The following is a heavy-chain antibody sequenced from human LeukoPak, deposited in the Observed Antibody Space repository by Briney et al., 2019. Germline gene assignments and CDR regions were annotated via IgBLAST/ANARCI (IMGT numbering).Heavy chain of an antibody. CDR1: GGSFSGYY. Sequence: SETLSLTCAVYGGSFSGYYWSWIRQPPGKGLEWIGEINHSGSTNYNPSLKSRVTISVDTSKNQFSLKLNSVTAADTAVYYCARVGQGLAVAGTFDYWGQGTLVTVSS. CDR2: INHSGST. V-gene: IGHV4-34*01. CDR3: ARVGQGLAVAGTFDY. J-gene: IGHJ4*02. D-gene: IGHD6-19*01.